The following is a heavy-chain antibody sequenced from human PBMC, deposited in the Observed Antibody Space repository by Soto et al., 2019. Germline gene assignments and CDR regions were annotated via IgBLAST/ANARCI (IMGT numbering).Heavy chain of an antibody. Sequence: GGSLRLSCAASGFTFSDHHMDWVRQTTGKGLEWVSAIGAADDPYYLGSVKGRFTISRENAKNSLYLQMNSLRAEDTAVYYCARAYSGRLPRRADYYFAMDVWGQGTTVTVSS. J-gene: IGHJ6*02. CDR2: IGAADDP. V-gene: IGHV3-13*05. D-gene: IGHD2-15*01. CDR3: ARAYSGRLPRRADYYFAMDV. CDR1: GFTFSDHH.